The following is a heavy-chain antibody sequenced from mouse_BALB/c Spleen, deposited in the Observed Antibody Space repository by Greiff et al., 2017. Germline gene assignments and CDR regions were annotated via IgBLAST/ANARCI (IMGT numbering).Heavy chain of an antibody. V-gene: IGHV1-4*01. CDR2: INPSSGYT. J-gene: IGHJ4*01. CDR3: ARGDLDYGSSGAMDY. Sequence: VQLQQSGAELARPGASVKMSCKASGYTFTSYTMHWVKQRPGQGLEWIGYINPSSGYTNYNQKFKDKATLTADKSSSTAYMQLSSLTSEDSAVYYCARGDLDYGSSGAMDYWGQGTSVTVSS. D-gene: IGHD1-1*01. CDR1: GYTFTSYT.